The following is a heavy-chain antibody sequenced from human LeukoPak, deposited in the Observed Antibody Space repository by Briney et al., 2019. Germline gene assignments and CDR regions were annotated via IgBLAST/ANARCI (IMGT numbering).Heavy chain of an antibody. CDR3: ARDSSWFGEPDY. CDR1: GFTFSSCW. Sequence: GGSLRLSCAASGFTFSSCWMSWVRQAPGKGLEWEANIKQDGSEKYYVDSVKGRFTISRDNAKNSLYLQMNSLRAEDTAVYYCARDSSWFGEPDYWGQGTLVTVSS. CDR2: IKQDGSEK. V-gene: IGHV3-7*01. J-gene: IGHJ4*02. D-gene: IGHD3-10*01.